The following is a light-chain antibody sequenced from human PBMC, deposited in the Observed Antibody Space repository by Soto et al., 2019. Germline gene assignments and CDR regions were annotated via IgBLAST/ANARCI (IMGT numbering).Light chain of an antibody. CDR1: SSDVGAYNF. CDR2: EVS. V-gene: IGLV2-14*01. CDR3: ASLSTTSFV. J-gene: IGLJ1*01. Sequence: QPGLTQPGSVSESPGQSIPISCTGTSSDVGAYNFVSWYQHHPDKAPRLMISEVSNRPSGVSDLFSGSKSGNTASLTISGLQAEDEADYYCASLSTTSFVFGTGTKVTV.